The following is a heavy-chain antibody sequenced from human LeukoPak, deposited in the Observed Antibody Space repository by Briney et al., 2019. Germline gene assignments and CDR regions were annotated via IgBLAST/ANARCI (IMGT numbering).Heavy chain of an antibody. Sequence: GSLRLSCAASGFTVSSNEMSWVRQAPGKGLEWVSPISGGCTYYADSRKGKFTISRDNSKNTLRLQMNSLRAEDTAVYYCKNRQWIQLWFYFFDYWGQGTLVTVSS. V-gene: IGHV3-38-3*01. CDR2: ISGGCT. CDR3: KNRQWIQLWFYFFDY. D-gene: IGHD5-18*01. J-gene: IGHJ4*02. CDR1: GFTVSSNE.